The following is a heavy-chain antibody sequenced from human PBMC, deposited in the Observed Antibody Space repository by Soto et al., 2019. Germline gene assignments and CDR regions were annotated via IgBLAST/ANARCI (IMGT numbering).Heavy chain of an antibody. V-gene: IGHV1-18*01. CDR3: ARDWKGQRITIFGVVINYFDY. CDR1: GYTFTSYG. Sequence: ASVKVSCKASGYTFTSYGISWVRQAPGQGLEWMGWISAYNGNTNYAQKLQGRVTMTTDTSTSTAYMELRSLRSDDTAVFYFARDWKGQRITIFGVVINYFDYWGQGTLVTVSS. D-gene: IGHD3-3*01. J-gene: IGHJ4*02. CDR2: ISAYNGNT.